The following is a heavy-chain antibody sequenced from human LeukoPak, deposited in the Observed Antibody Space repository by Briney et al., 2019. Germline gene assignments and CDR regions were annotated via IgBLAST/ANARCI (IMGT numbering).Heavy chain of an antibody. D-gene: IGHD3-16*01. V-gene: IGHV1-46*01. J-gene: IGHJ5*02. CDR2: INPRGTAT. CDR1: GYSFTSHY. Sequence: ASVKVSCKASGYSFTSHYMHWVRQAPGQGLEWMGLINPRGTATRYAESFQGRLTLTRDLSTSTDYMELSSLRSDDTAVYFCARDTSEGDYAWWFDPWGQGALVTVSS. CDR3: ARDTSEGDYAWWFDP.